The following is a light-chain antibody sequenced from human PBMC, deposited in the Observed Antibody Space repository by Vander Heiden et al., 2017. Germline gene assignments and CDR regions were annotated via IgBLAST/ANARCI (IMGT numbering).Light chain of an antibody. J-gene: IGKJ2*01. CDR2: DAS. CDR1: QSVSSY. CDR3: QQRSNWPPVYT. Sequence: EIVLTQSPATLSLSPGERATLSCRASQSVSSYLAWYKQQPGQAPRLLIYDASNRATGIPARFSGSGSGTDFTLTIGSLEPEDFAVYYCQQRSNWPPVYTFGQGTKLEIK. V-gene: IGKV3-11*01.